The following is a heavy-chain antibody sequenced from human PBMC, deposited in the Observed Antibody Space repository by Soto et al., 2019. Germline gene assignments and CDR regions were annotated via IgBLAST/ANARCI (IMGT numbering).Heavy chain of an antibody. CDR1: GFAFTSSA. J-gene: IGHJ6*02. Sequence: ASVKVSCKASGFAFTSSAVQWVRQARGQRLEWIGWIVVGSGNTNYAQKFQERVTIIRDMSTSTASMELSSLRSEDTAVYYCAAVATPHLGYYYGMDVWGQGTTVTVSS. CDR3: AAVATPHLGYYYGMDV. V-gene: IGHV1-58*01. CDR2: IVVGSGNT. D-gene: IGHD2-15*01.